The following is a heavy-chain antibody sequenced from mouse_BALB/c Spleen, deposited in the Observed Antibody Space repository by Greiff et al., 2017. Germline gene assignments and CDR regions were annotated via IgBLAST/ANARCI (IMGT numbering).Heavy chain of an antibody. V-gene: IGHV1-4*01. J-gene: IGHJ2*01. CDR3: AILIHYYGPDY. CDR2: INPSSGYT. Sequence: QVHVKQSGAELARPGASVKMSCKASGYTFTSYTMHWVKQRPGQGLEWIGYINPSSGYTNYNQKFKDKATLTADKSSSTAYMQLSSLTSEDSAVYYCAILIHYYGPDYWGQGTTLTVSS. CDR1: GYTFTSYT. D-gene: IGHD1-2*01.